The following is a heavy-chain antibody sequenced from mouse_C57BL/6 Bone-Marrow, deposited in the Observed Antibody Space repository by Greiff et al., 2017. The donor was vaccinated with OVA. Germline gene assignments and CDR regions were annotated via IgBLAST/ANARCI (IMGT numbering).Heavy chain of an antibody. Sequence: VKLVESGAELARPGASVKLSCKASGYTFTSYGISWVKQRTGQGLEWIGEIYPRSGNTYYNEKLKGKATLTADKSSSTAYMELRSLTSEDSAVYFCARYDGYYVLWFAYWGQGTLVTVSA. CDR1: GYTFTSYG. CDR2: IYPRSGNT. CDR3: ARYDGYYVLWFAY. V-gene: IGHV1-81*01. J-gene: IGHJ3*01. D-gene: IGHD2-3*01.